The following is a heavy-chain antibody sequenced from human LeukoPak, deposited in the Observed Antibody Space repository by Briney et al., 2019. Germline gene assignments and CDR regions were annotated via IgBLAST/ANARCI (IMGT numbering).Heavy chain of an antibody. CDR1: GGSISSYY. CDR2: VSSSGST. V-gene: IGHV4-4*08. D-gene: IGHD3-22*01. J-gene: IGHJ4*02. Sequence: KPSETLSLTCTVSGGSISSYYWSWIRQPSGKGLEWIGSVSSSGSTYYNPSLKSRVTISVDTSKNQFSLKLSSVTAADTAVYYCARDFPALYYDSPAIDYWGQGTLVTVSS. CDR3: ARDFPALYYDSPAIDY.